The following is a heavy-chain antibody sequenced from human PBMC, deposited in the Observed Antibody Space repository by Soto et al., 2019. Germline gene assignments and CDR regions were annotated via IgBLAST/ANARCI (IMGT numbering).Heavy chain of an antibody. CDR2: ISPYDGYT. J-gene: IGHJ6*02. D-gene: IGHD3-22*01. V-gene: IGHV1-18*01. CDR1: GYTFTSYG. CDR3: ARGGYYDSSGSRNYHYYGMNV. Sequence: QVQLVQSGAEVKKPGASVKVSCKASGYTFTSYGINWVRQAPGQGLEWLGWISPYDGYTNYAQIRQGRTYMTTDTSTKTAYMELRSLRSDATAMYYCARGGYYDSSGSRNYHYYGMNVWGQGTTVTVSS.